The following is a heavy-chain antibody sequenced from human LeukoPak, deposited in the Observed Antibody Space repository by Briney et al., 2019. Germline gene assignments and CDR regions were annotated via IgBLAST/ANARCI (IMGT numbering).Heavy chain of an antibody. CDR3: ARSTDDSSGHFDY. D-gene: IGHD3-22*01. J-gene: IGHJ4*02. CDR2: MNPNSGNT. CDR1: GYTFTSYD. V-gene: IGHV1-8*01. Sequence: ASVKVSCKASGYTFTSYDINWVRQATGQGLEWMGWMNPNSGNTGYAQKFQGRVTMTRDTSTSTVYMELSSLRSEDTAVYYCARSTDDSSGHFDYWGQGTLVTVSS.